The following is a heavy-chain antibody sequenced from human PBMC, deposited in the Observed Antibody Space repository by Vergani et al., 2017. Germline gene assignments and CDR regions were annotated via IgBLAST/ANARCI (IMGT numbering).Heavy chain of an antibody. CDR3: ARVRFLGSGRYYFDY. V-gene: IGHV1-2*02. CDR2: IKPNSGGT. Sequence: QVQLVQSGAEVKKPGASVKVSCKASGYTFTGYYMHLVRQAPGQGLEWMGWIKPNSGGTNYAQQFQGRVTMTRDTSISTAYMELSRLRSDDTAVYYCARVRFLGSGRYYFDYWGQGTLVTVSS. D-gene: IGHD6-19*01. CDR1: GYTFTGYY. J-gene: IGHJ4*02.